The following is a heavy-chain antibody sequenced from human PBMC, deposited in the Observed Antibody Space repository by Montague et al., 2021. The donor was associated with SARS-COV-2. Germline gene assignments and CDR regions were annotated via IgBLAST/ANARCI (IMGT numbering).Heavy chain of an antibody. CDR1: GGSISSNSNY. CDR3: ARHVWYGELSNENWFDL. V-gene: IGHV4-39*01. Sequence: SETLSLTCTVSGGSISSNSNYWGWIRQPPGKELEWIMSIYYSGSTYYNSSLKSRVTISVDTSKNQFSLKLNSVTAADTAVYYCARHVWYGELSNENWFDLWGQGTLVTVSS. J-gene: IGHJ5*02. D-gene: IGHD3-10*01. CDR2: IYYSGST.